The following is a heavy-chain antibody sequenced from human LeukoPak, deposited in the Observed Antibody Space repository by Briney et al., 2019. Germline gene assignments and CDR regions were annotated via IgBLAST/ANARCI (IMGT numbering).Heavy chain of an antibody. D-gene: IGHD2-8*02. CDR3: ATYRQVLLPFES. Sequence: GGSLKLSCAASGFTFSSYEMNWVRQAPGKGLEWVSSIFPSGGEIHYADSVRGRFTISRDNSKSTLSLQMNSLRAEDTAIYYCATYRQVLLPFESWGQGTLVTVSS. J-gene: IGHJ4*02. V-gene: IGHV3-23*01. CDR1: GFTFSSYE. CDR2: IFPSGGEI.